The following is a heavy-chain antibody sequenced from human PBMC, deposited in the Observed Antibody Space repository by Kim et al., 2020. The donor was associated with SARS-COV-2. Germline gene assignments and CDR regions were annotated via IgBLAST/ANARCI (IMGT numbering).Heavy chain of an antibody. Sequence: GASLKISCKGSGYSFTSYWIGWVRQMPGKGLEWMGIIYPGDSDTRYSPSFQGQVTISADKSISTAYLQWSSLKASDTAMYYCARSNHPGIAVAAAGYWGQGTLVTVSS. CDR1: GYSFTSYW. CDR2: IYPGDSDT. J-gene: IGHJ4*02. D-gene: IGHD6-19*01. CDR3: ARSNHPGIAVAAAGY. V-gene: IGHV5-51*01.